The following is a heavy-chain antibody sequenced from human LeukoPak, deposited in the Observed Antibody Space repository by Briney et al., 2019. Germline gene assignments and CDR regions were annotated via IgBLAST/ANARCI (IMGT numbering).Heavy chain of an antibody. CDR2: IYYSGST. J-gene: IGHJ4*02. Sequence: SETLSLTCTVSGGSISSSIYYWGWIRQPPGKGLEWIGSIYYSGSTYYNPSLKSRVTISVDTSKNQFSLKLSSVTAADTAVYYCASDCSSTSCYALGGYWGQGTLVTVSS. CDR1: GGSISSSIYY. V-gene: IGHV4-39*01. CDR3: ASDCSSTSCYALGGY. D-gene: IGHD2-2*01.